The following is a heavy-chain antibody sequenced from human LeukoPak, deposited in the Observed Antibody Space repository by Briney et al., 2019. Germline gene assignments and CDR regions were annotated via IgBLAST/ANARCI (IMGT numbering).Heavy chain of an antibody. CDR3: ARLRDYESSGYYPPHFDS. J-gene: IGHJ4*02. V-gene: IGHV4-59*08. CDR1: GDSISSYY. CDR2: IYYSGST. D-gene: IGHD3-22*01. Sequence: SETLSLTCAVSGDSISSYYWSWIRQPPGKGLEWIGHIYYSGSTTYNPSLKSRVTISVDTSKTQFSLKLNSVTAADTAVYYCARLRDYESSGYYPPHFDSWGQGTLVTVSS.